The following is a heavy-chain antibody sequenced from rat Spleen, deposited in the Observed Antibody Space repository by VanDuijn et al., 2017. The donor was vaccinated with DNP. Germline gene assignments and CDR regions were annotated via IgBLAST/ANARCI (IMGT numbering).Heavy chain of an antibody. CDR2: ISYSGRT. V-gene: IGHV3-1*01. J-gene: IGHJ1*01. D-gene: IGHD1-9*01. CDR3: ARGVSSYYGYNSYWYFDS. CDR1: GYSITSNY. Sequence: EVQLQESGSGLVKPSQSLSLTCSVTGYSITSNYWGWIRQFPGNKMEYIGHISYSGRTDYNPSLKSRISITRDTSKNQFFLQLNSVTTEDTATYYCARGVSSYYGYNSYWYFDSWGPGTVVTVSS.